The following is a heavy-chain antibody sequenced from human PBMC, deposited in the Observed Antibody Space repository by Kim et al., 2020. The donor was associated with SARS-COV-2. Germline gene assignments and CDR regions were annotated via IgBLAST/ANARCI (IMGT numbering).Heavy chain of an antibody. D-gene: IGHD2-2*01. V-gene: IGHV1-8*01. J-gene: IGHJ6*02. Sequence: ASVKVSCKASGYTFTSYDINWVRQATGQGLEWMGWMNPNSGNTGYAQKFQGRVTMTRNTSISTAYMELSSLRSEDTAVYYCATHCSSTSCQKTYYYYGMDVWGQGTTVTVSS. CDR3: ATHCSSTSCQKTYYYYGMDV. CDR1: GYTFTSYD. CDR2: MNPNSGNT.